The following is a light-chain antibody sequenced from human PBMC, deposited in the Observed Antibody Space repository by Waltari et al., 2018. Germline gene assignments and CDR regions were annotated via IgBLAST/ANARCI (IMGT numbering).Light chain of an antibody. CDR3: QSYDSSLSGLYV. Sequence: QSVLTQPPSVSGAPGPRVTIPCTGPRSNIGAGYDVHWYQQLPGTAPKLLIYANSDRPSGVPDRFSGSKSGTSASLAITGLQAEDEADYYCQSYDSSLSGLYVFGTGTKVTVL. CDR1: RSNIGAGYD. V-gene: IGLV1-40*01. J-gene: IGLJ1*01. CDR2: ANS.